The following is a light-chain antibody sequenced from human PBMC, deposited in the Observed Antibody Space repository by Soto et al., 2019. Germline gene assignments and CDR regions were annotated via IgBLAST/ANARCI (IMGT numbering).Light chain of an antibody. CDR3: CSYAGSPTDV. CDR1: SSDVGGYNY. Sequence: QSALTQPRSVSGSPGQSVTISCTGTSSDVGGYNYVSWYQQHPGKAPKVMIYDVSERPSGVPDHFSGSKSGNTASLTISGLQAEDEADYYCCSYAGSPTDVFGTGTKLTVL. V-gene: IGLV2-11*01. CDR2: DVS. J-gene: IGLJ1*01.